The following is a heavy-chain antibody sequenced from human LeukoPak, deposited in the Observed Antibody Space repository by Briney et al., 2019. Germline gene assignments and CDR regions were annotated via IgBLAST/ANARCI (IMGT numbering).Heavy chain of an antibody. V-gene: IGHV1-69*01. CDR1: GGTFSSYG. Sequence: SVKVSCKASGGTFSSYGISWVRQAPGQGLEWMGGIIPIFGTANYAQKFQGRVTITADESTSTAYMELSSLRSGDTAVYYCARLDEYSSSSRYYGMDVWGQGTTVTVSS. CDR2: IIPIFGTA. D-gene: IGHD6-6*01. CDR3: ARLDEYSSSSRYYGMDV. J-gene: IGHJ6*02.